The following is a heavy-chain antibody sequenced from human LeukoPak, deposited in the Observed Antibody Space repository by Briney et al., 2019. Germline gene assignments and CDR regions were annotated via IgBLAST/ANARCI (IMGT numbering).Heavy chain of an antibody. D-gene: IGHD3-10*01. CDR1: GYTFTGYY. Sequence: ASVKVSCKASGYTFTGYYMHWVRQAPGQRLEWMGWINAGNDNTKYSQKFQGRVTITRDTSASTAYMELSSLRSEDTAVYYCARYYGSGSYDCWGQGTLVTVSS. J-gene: IGHJ4*02. CDR2: INAGNDNT. V-gene: IGHV1-3*01. CDR3: ARYYGSGSYDC.